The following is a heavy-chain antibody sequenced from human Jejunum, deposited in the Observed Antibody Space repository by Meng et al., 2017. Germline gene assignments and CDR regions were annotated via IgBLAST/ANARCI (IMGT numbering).Heavy chain of an antibody. CDR1: GLSFKNNG. D-gene: IGHD3-22*01. Sequence: QLVASWGGGVQCGRFLTILLAGCGLSFKNNGFHGVRAAPGKGLVWVAVMWYDGRRKFYADSVKGRFTVSRDNSKNTVYLQMDSLRAEETAIYYCARDCDTSSHYSWFEPWGQGSLVTVSS. V-gene: IGHV3-33*01. CDR2: MWYDGRRK. CDR3: ARDCDTSSHYSWFEP. J-gene: IGHJ5*02.